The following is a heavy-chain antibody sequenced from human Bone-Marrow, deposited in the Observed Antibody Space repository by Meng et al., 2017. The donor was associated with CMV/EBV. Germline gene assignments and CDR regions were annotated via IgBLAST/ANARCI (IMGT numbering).Heavy chain of an antibody. CDR2: INPNSGGT. V-gene: IGHV1-2*02. J-gene: IGHJ6*02. D-gene: IGHD3-3*01. CDR3: ASPSTIYYDFWSGLTEGYMDV. Sequence: ASVKVSCRASGDTFIGYYMHWVRQAPGQGLEWKGWINPNSGGTNYAQKFQGRVTMTRDTSISTVYMELSRLRSDDTAVYYRASPSTIYYDFWSGLTEGYMDVWGQGTTVTVSS. CDR1: GDTFIGYY.